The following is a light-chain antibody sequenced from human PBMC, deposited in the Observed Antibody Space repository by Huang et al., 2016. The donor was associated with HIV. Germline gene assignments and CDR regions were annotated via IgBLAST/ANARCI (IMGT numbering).Light chain of an antibody. CDR3: QQYHSYPGT. V-gene: IGKV1-5*01. J-gene: IGKJ1*01. Sequence: DIQMTQSPSTLSASVGDRVTITCRASQSIDSYLAWYQQKPGKAPKRLIYDASSLDSGVPSRFSGSGSGTEFTLTISSLQPDNFATYYCQQYHSYPGTFGQGTKVEIK. CDR1: QSIDSY. CDR2: DAS.